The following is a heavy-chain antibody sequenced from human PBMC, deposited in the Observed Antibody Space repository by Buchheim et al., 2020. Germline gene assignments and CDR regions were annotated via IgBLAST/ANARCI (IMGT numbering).Heavy chain of an antibody. D-gene: IGHD5-12*01. CDR1: GFTFSSYA. CDR3: AKVLQMSHSGYDLTGEDYFDY. V-gene: IGHV3-23*01. Sequence: EVQLLESGGGLVQPGGSLRLSCAASGFTFSSYAMSWVRQAPGKGLEWVSAISGSGGSTYYADSVKGRFTISRDNSKNTLYLQMNSLRAEDTAVYYCAKVLQMSHSGYDLTGEDYFDYWGQGTL. CDR2: ISGSGGST. J-gene: IGHJ4*02.